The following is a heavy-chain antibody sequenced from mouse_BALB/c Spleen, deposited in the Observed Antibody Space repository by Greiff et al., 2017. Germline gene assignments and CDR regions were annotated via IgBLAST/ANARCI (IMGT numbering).Heavy chain of an antibody. CDR2: ISYSGST. Sequence: DVKLQESGPGLVKPSQSLSLTCTVTGYSITSDYAWNWIRQFPGNKLEWMGYISYSGSTSYNPSLKSRISITRDTSKNQFFLQLNSVTTEDTATYYCARSVARYYAMDYWGQGTSVTVSS. J-gene: IGHJ4*01. CDR3: ARSVARYYAMDY. V-gene: IGHV3-2*02. CDR1: GYSITSDYA.